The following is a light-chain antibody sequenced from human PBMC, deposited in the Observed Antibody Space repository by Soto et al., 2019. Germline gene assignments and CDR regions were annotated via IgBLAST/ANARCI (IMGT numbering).Light chain of an antibody. CDR1: QSVTSN. Sequence: EIVMTQSPASLSVSPGERATLSCRASQSVTSNLAWYQQKPGQAPRFLIYDASTRATGIPARFSGSGSGTEFTLTISSLQSEDFALYYCHQYASSFGTFGQGSKVDIK. CDR2: DAS. J-gene: IGKJ1*01. CDR3: HQYASSFGT. V-gene: IGKV3-15*01.